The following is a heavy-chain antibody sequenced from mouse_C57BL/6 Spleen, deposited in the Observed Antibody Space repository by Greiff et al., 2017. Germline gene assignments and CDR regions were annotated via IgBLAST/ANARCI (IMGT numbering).Heavy chain of an antibody. D-gene: IGHD1-1*01. Sequence: VQLQQPGAELVKPGASVKLSCKASGYTFTSYWMHWVKQRPGQGLEWIGMIHPNSGSTNYNEKFKSKATLTVDKSSSTAYMQLSSLTSEDSAVYYCARYHYYGSSFYYAMDYWGQGTSVTVSS. J-gene: IGHJ4*01. CDR1: GYTFTSYW. CDR2: IHPNSGST. CDR3: ARYHYYGSSFYYAMDY. V-gene: IGHV1-64*01.